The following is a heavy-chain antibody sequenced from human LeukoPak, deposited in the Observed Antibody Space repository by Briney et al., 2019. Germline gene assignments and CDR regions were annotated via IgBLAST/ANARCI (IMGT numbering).Heavy chain of an antibody. D-gene: IGHD4-17*01. J-gene: IGHJ4*02. Sequence: GGSLRLSCAVSGFTFNNYAMSWVRQAPGKRLEWVSAIGASGDNTYYADSVKGRFTISRDNSKNMLNLHMNSLRAEDTAIYHCAKDAASDTVTTLGVDYWGQGTLVTVSS. CDR2: IGASGDNT. V-gene: IGHV3-23*01. CDR1: GFTFNNYA. CDR3: AKDAASDTVTTLGVDY.